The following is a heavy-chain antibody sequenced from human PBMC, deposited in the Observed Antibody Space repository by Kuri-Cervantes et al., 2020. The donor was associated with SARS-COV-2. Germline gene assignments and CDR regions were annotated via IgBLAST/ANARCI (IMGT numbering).Heavy chain of an antibody. CDR3: ARGTWGGGAY. CDR1: GGSLSDYY. V-gene: IGHV4-34*01. CDR2: INPTGGT. D-gene: IGHD3-16*01. Sequence: SETLSLTCAVYGGSLSDYYWSWIRQPPGKGLEWIGEINPTGGTNYNPSLNSRHTITPDTSRGQFSLKLSSVTASDTVIYYCARGTWGGGAYWGQGTLVTVSS. J-gene: IGHJ4*02.